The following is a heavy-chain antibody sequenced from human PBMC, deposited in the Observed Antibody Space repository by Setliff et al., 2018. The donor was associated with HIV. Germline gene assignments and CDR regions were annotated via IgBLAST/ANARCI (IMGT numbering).Heavy chain of an antibody. CDR1: GFTFSRYA. CDR3: ARGRNRNYVVYGMDV. CDR2: IHSGGST. Sequence: PGGSLRLSCAVSGFTFSRYAMSWVRQAPGKGLEWVSVIHSGGSTYYADSVKGRFTISRDNSKNMLYLQMDSLRAEDTAVYYCARGRNRNYVVYGMDVWGQGTTVTVSS. D-gene: IGHD1-7*01. V-gene: IGHV3-53*01. J-gene: IGHJ6*02.